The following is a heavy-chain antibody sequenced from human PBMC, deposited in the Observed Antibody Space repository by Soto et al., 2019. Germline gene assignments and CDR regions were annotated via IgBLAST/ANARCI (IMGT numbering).Heavy chain of an antibody. CDR2: IYPGDSDI. Sequence: PGESLKISCQGSGYSFSNHWIGWVRQMPGKGLEWMGSIYPGDSDIRYSPSFQGQVSISADKSISAAYLQWGSLEASDTAIYFCARLNWNYRGYFDYWGQGTLVTVSS. J-gene: IGHJ4*02. D-gene: IGHD1-7*01. V-gene: IGHV5-51*01. CDR1: GYSFSNHW. CDR3: ARLNWNYRGYFDY.